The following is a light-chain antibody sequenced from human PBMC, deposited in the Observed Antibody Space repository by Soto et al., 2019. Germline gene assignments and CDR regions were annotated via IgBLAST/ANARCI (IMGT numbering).Light chain of an antibody. CDR1: NSNIGSNY. CDR2: DDD. CDR3: GTWDSSLSAAV. Sequence: QSVLTQPPSVSAAPGQKVIISCSGSNSNIGSNYVSWYQQLPGTAPKLLIHDDDERSFGIPDRFSGSKSSTSATLGITGLQTADEADYYCGTWDSSLSAAVFGGGTKLTVL. V-gene: IGLV1-51*01. J-gene: IGLJ3*02.